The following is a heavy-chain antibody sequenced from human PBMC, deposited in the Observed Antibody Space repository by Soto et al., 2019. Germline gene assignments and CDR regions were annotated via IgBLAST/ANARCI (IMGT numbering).Heavy chain of an antibody. V-gene: IGHV1-18*01. CDR1: GYTFTSYG. D-gene: IGHD2-21*01. J-gene: IGHJ4*02. Sequence: QVQLVQSGAEVKKPGASVKVSCKASGYTFTSYGISWVRQAPGQGLEWMGWITYNGDTNYPQKLQGRVTMTTDTSTGTAYMELRSLRSDDTAVYYCARVVITSYGVLDYWGQGTLVTVSS. CDR3: ARVVITSYGVLDY. CDR2: ITYNGDT.